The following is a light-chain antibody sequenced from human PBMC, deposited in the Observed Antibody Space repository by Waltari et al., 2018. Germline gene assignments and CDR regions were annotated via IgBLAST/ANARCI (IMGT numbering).Light chain of an antibody. CDR1: QSVTTN. CDR3: HQYNDGPPFN. J-gene: IGKJ2*01. V-gene: IGKV3-15*01. CDR2: GAS. Sequence: EIVMAQSPASLSVSPGERAIFSCRASQSVTTNVAGYQQKPGQPPRLPIYGASPRATDIPARFSGSGSGTEFTLTITSPQSEDVGVYYCHQYNDGPPFNFGQGTKLEIK.